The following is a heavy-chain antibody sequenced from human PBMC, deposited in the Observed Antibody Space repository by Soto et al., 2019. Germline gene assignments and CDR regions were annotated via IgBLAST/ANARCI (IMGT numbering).Heavy chain of an antibody. CDR3: AREIAVAGTGWFDP. D-gene: IGHD6-19*01. Sequence: GASVKVSCKASGYTFTSYGISWVRQAPGQGLEWMGWISAYNGNTNYAQKLQGRVTMTTDTSTSTAYMELRSLRSDDTAVYYCAREIAVAGTGWFDPWGQGTLVTVSS. CDR1: GYTFTSYG. V-gene: IGHV1-18*01. J-gene: IGHJ5*02. CDR2: ISAYNGNT.